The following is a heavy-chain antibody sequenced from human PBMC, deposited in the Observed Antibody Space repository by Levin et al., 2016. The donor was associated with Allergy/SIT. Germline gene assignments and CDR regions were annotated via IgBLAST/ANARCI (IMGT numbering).Heavy chain of an antibody. CDR2: INPNSGGT. J-gene: IGHJ6*02. CDR1: RYTFTGHY. CDR3: ARGYSYGYIYGLDV. Sequence: ASVKVSCKPSRYTFTGHYMHWVRQAPGQGLEWMGWINPNSGGTIYAQRFHGRIAMTRDTSISTAYMELSNLTSGDTAVYYCARGYSYGYIYGLDVWGQGTTVTVSS. V-gene: IGHV1-2*02. D-gene: IGHD5-18*01.